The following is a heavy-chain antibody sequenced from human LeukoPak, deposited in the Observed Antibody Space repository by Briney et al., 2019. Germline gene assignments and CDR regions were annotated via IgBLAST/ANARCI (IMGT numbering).Heavy chain of an antibody. CDR2: INHSGST. D-gene: IGHD2-2*01. CDR3: ARSLIYQLRIRFSFDP. V-gene: IGHV4-34*01. J-gene: IGHJ5*02. CDR1: GGSFSGYY. Sequence: SETLSLTCAVYGGSFSGYYWSWIRQPPGKGLEWIGEINHSGSTNYNPSLKSRVTISVDTSKNQFSLKLSSVTAADTAVYYCARSLIYQLRIRFSFDPWAREPWSPSPQ.